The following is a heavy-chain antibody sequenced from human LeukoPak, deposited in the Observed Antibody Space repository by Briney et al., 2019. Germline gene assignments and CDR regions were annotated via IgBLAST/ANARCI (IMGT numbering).Heavy chain of an antibody. J-gene: IGHJ4*02. Sequence: PGGSLRLSCAASGFTFSSYSMNWVRQAPGKGLEWVSYISSSGSTIYYADSVKGRFTISRDNAKDSLYLQMNSLRAEDTAVYYCARDLGYCSGGSCYRYSDYWGQGTLVTVSS. D-gene: IGHD2-15*01. V-gene: IGHV3-48*04. CDR1: GFTFSSYS. CDR3: ARDLGYCSGGSCYRYSDY. CDR2: ISSSGSTI.